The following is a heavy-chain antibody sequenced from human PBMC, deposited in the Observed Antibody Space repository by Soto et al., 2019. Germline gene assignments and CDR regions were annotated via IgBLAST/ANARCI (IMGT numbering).Heavy chain of an antibody. V-gene: IGHV1-18*01. CDR2: ISAYNGNT. J-gene: IGHJ6*02. D-gene: IGHD6-13*01. CDR1: GYTFTSYG. Sequence: ASVKVSCKASGYTFTSYGISWVRQAPGQGLEWMGWISAYNGNTNYAQKLQGRVTMTTDTSASTAYMELRSLRSDDTAVYYCARGQQLVPLYYYYGMDVWGQGTTVTRLL. CDR3: ARGQQLVPLYYYYGMDV.